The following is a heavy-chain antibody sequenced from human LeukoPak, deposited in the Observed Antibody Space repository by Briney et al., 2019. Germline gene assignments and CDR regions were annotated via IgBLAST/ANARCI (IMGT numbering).Heavy chain of an antibody. CDR3: ARGPLLYYYDSSGDNVIDY. Sequence: GASVKVSCKASGYTFTGYYMHWVRQAPGQGLEWMGWINPNSDGTNYAQKFQGRVTMTRDTSISTAYMELSRLRSDDTAVYYCARGPLLYYYDSSGDNVIDYWGQGTLVTVSS. D-gene: IGHD3-22*01. CDR2: INPNSDGT. V-gene: IGHV1-2*02. J-gene: IGHJ4*02. CDR1: GYTFTGYY.